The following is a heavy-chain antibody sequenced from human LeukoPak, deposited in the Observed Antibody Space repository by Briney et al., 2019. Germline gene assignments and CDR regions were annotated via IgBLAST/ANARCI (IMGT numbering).Heavy chain of an antibody. J-gene: IGHJ4*02. Sequence: PSETLSLTCTVSGGSISSYYWSWIRQPPGKGLEWIGYIYYSGSTNYNPSLKSRVTISVDTSKNQFSLKLSSVTAADTAVYYCAREVGDDFWSGPTAHFDYWGQGTLVTVSS. CDR1: GGSISSYY. CDR2: IYYSGST. CDR3: AREVGDDFWSGPTAHFDY. V-gene: IGHV4-59*01. D-gene: IGHD3-3*01.